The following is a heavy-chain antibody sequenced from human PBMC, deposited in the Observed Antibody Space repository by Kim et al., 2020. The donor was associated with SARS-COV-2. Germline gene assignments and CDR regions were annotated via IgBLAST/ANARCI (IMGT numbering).Heavy chain of an antibody. Sequence: NYAASVKCRFTISRDNARNSLYLQMNSLGAEDTAVYYCARVLGYSYGHDYWGQGTLVTVSS. V-gene: IGHV3-11*05. J-gene: IGHJ4*02. D-gene: IGHD5-18*01. CDR3: ARVLGYSYGHDY.